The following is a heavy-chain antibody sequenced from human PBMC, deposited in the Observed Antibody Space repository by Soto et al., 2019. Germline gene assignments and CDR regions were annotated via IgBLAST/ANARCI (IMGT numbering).Heavy chain of an antibody. Sequence: GASVKVSCKASGGTFSSYAISWLRQAPGQGLEWMGGIIPIFGTANYAQKFQGRVTITADKSTSTAYMELSSLRSEDTAVYYCARGYSGSYLEYFQHWGQGTLVTVSS. D-gene: IGHD1-26*01. V-gene: IGHV1-69*06. CDR2: IIPIFGTA. CDR3: ARGYSGSYLEYFQH. CDR1: GGTFSSYA. J-gene: IGHJ1*01.